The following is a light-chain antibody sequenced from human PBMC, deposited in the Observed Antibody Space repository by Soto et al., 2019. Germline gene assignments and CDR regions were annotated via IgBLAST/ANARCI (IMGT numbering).Light chain of an antibody. V-gene: IGLV1-44*01. CDR3: ASWDNSLNGLYV. J-gene: IGLJ1*01. CDR2: GDN. CDR1: NSNIGSHP. Sequence: QSVLAQPPSASGTPGQRVTISCSGSNSNIGSHPVNWYQQLPGTAPKLLLYGDNQRPSGVPDRFSASKSGASASLAISGLQSEDEATYYCASWDNSLNGLYVFGAGTKVTVL.